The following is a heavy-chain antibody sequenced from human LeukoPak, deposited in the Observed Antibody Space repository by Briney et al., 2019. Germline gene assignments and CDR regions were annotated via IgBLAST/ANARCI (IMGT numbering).Heavy chain of an antibody. V-gene: IGHV4-30-2*01. CDR3: ARALGDYYFDY. CDR2: IYHSGST. CDR1: GGSISSGGYS. D-gene: IGHD2-21*02. J-gene: IGHJ4*02. Sequence: SETLSLTCAVSGGSISSGGYSWSWIRQPPGKGLEWIGYIYHSGSTYYNPSLKSRVTISVDRSKNQFSLKLSSVTAADTAVYYCARALGDYYFDYWGQGTLVTVSS.